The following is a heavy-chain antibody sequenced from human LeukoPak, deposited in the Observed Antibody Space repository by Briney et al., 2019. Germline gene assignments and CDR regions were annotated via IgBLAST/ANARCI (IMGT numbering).Heavy chain of an antibody. D-gene: IGHD7-27*01. CDR2: IWYGGSNK. CDR1: GFTFSSYG. Sequence: PGGSLRLSCAASGFTFSSYGMHWVRQAPGKGLEWVAAIWYGGSNKYYADSVKGRFTISRDNSKNTLYLQMNSLRAEDTAVYYCAKGNPSPLTGDQGGAFDIWGQGTMVTVSS. J-gene: IGHJ3*02. CDR3: AKGNPSPLTGDQGGAFDI. V-gene: IGHV3-30*02.